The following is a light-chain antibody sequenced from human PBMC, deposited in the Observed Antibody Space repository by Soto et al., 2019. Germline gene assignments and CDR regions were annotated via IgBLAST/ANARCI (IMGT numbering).Light chain of an antibody. CDR3: SSYAGSNNLV. CDR1: SSDVGGYNY. CDR2: EVT. J-gene: IGLJ3*02. Sequence: QSALTQPPSASGSPGQSVTISCTGASSDVGGYNYVSWCQQHPGKAPKLMIYEVTKRPSGVPDRFSGSKSGNTASRTVSGLQAEDEADYYCSSYAGSNNLVFGGGTQLTVL. V-gene: IGLV2-8*01.